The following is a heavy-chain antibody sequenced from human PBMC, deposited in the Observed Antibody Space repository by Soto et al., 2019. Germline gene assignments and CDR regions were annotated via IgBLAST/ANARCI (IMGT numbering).Heavy chain of an antibody. D-gene: IGHD3-3*01. J-gene: IGHJ3*02. CDR2: ISGSGGST. CDR3: AKDLFTIFGVVISFDI. CDR1: GFTFSSYA. V-gene: IGHV3-23*01. Sequence: GGSLRLSCAASGFTFSSYAMSWVRQAPGKGLEWVSAISGSGGSTYYADSVKGRFTISRDNSKNTLYLQMNSLRAEDTAVYYCAKDLFTIFGVVISFDIWGQGTMVTVSS.